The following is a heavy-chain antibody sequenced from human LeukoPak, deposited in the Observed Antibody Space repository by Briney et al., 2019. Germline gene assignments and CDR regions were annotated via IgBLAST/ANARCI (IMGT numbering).Heavy chain of an antibody. V-gene: IGHV3-23*01. CDR3: AKSHVSTATGTGRYFDY. J-gene: IGHJ4*02. CDR1: GLTFSNSA. D-gene: IGHD3-9*01. Sequence: PGGSLRLSCAVSGLTFSNSAMSWVRQAPGKGLEGVSAISVGSDVIYYADSVKGRFAISRDNSKHTVYLQMDSLRAEDTAVYYCAKSHVSTATGTGRYFDYWGQGTLVTVSS. CDR2: ISVGSDVI.